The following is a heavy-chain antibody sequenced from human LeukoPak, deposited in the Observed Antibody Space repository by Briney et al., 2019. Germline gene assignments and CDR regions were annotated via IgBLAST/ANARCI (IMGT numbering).Heavy chain of an antibody. V-gene: IGHV4-39*07. CDR3: ARDGIAAAGVEYFDY. CDR2: IYYSGST. Sequence: SETLSLTCTVSGGSISSSSYYWGWIRQPPGKGLEWIGSIYYSGSTYYNPSLKSRVTISVDTSKNQFSLKLSSVTAADTAVYYCARDGIAAAGVEYFDYWGQGTLVAVSS. CDR1: GGSISSSSYY. D-gene: IGHD6-13*01. J-gene: IGHJ4*02.